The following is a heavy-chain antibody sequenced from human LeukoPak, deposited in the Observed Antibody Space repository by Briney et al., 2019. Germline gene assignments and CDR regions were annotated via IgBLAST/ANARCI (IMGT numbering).Heavy chain of an antibody. CDR1: GFTFSSYP. Sequence: GRSLRLSCAASGFTFSSYPMHWVRQAPGKGLEWVAVISYDGSSKYYADSVKGRFTISRDNSKNTLYLEMNSLRAEDTAVYYCARGKVTMIVVVLTAWGQGTMVTVSP. D-gene: IGHD3-22*01. CDR2: ISYDGSSK. J-gene: IGHJ3*01. V-gene: IGHV3-30-3*01. CDR3: ARGKVTMIVVVLTA.